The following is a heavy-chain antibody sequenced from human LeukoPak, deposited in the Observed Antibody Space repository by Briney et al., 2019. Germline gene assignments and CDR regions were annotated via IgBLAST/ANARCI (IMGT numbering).Heavy chain of an antibody. V-gene: IGHV4-59*01. Sequence: PSETLSLTCTVSGGSISSYYWSWIRQPPGKGLEWMGYIYYSGSTNYNPPLKSRVTISVDTSKNQFSLKLSSVTAADTAVYYCARDRSSTSCCDYWGQGTLVTVSS. D-gene: IGHD2-2*01. CDR3: ARDRSSTSCCDY. CDR1: GGSISSYY. J-gene: IGHJ4*02. CDR2: IYYSGST.